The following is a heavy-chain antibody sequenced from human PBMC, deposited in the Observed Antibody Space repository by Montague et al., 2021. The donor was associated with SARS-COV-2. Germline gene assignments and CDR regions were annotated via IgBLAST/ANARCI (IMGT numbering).Heavy chain of an antibody. CDR2: TFYRSQWHT. D-gene: IGHD6-13*01. V-gene: IGHV6-1*01. Sequence: SAISGDSVSSDPAAWHWIRQSPSRVLEWLGRTFYRSQWHTDSAASVRSRISFSGDISKNQFSLHLNSVTPEDTAIYYCARDGDYGGTWYSFLQNWGQGTLVTVSS. J-gene: IGHJ1*01. CDR1: GDSVSSDPAA. CDR3: ARDGDYGGTWYSFLQN.